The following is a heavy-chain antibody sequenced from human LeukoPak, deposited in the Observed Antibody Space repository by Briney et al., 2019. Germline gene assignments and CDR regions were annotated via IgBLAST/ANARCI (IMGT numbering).Heavy chain of an antibody. CDR1: GYSFTSYW. CDR2: IYPGDSDT. CDR3: ARTVLRYFDWFGYFDY. V-gene: IGHV5-51*01. Sequence: GESLKISCKGSGYSFTSYWIGWVRQMPGKGLEWMGIIYPGDSDTRYSPSFQGQVTISADKSISTAYLQWSSLKASDTAMYYCARTVLRYFDWFGYFDYRGQGTLVTVSS. D-gene: IGHD3-9*01. J-gene: IGHJ4*02.